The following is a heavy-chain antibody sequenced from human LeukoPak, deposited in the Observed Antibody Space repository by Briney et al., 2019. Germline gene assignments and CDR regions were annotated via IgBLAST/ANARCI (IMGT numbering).Heavy chain of an antibody. CDR3: ARGRVVAATGNWFDP. D-gene: IGHD2-15*01. Sequence: GASVKVSCKASGGTFSSYAISWVRQAPGQGPEWMGRIIPILGIANYAQKFQGRVTITADKSTSTAYMELSSLRSEDTAVYYCARGRVVAATGNWFDPWGQGTLVTVSS. V-gene: IGHV1-69*04. CDR1: GGTFSSYA. J-gene: IGHJ5*02. CDR2: IIPILGIA.